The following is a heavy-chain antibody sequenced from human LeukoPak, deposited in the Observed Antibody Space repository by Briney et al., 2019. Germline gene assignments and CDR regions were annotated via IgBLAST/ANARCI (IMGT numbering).Heavy chain of an antibody. J-gene: IGHJ3*02. CDR1: GFTFSSYS. V-gene: IGHV3-21*01. CDR2: ISSSSSYI. D-gene: IGHD6-13*01. Sequence: TGGSLRLSCAASGFTFSSYSMNWVRQAPGKGLEWVSSISSSSSYIYYADSVKGRFTISRDNAKNSLYLQMNSLRAEDTAVYYCARGGIAAVKAFDIWGQGTMVTVSS. CDR3: ARGGIAAVKAFDI.